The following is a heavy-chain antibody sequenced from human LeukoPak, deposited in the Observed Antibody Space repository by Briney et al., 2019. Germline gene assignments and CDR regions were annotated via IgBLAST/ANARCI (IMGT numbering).Heavy chain of an antibody. Sequence: ASVKVSCKVSGYTFTDYYMHWVQQAPGKGLEWMGLVDPEDGETIYAEKFLGRVTITADTSTDTAYMELSSLRSEDTAVYYCATDIAHPLGYCSSTSCYKNWFDPWGQGTLVTVSS. J-gene: IGHJ5*02. CDR2: VDPEDGET. D-gene: IGHD2-2*02. CDR1: GYTFTDYY. V-gene: IGHV1-69-2*01. CDR3: ATDIAHPLGYCSSTSCYKNWFDP.